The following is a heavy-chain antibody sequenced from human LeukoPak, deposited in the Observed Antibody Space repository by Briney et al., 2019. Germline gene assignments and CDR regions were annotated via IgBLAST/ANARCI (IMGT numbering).Heavy chain of an antibody. CDR2: RYPGDSDT. V-gene: IGHV5-51*01. CDR3: ARQSSTTSPTDAFDI. CDR1: GYSFTSYW. D-gene: IGHD2-2*01. Sequence: GKSLKISCKGTGYSFTSYWIGWERQMPGKGLEWMGIRYPGDSDTRYSPSFQGQITISADKSISTAYLHWSSLKASDTAMYYCARQSSTTSPTDAFDIWGQGTMVTVSS. J-gene: IGHJ3*02.